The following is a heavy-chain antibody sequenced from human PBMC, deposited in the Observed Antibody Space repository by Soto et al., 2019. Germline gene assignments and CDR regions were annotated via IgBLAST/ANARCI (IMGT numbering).Heavy chain of an antibody. D-gene: IGHD3-10*01. CDR2: VYYTGST. CDR1: GGSISNYY. CDR3: ARRYGSFFDI. J-gene: IGHJ3*02. Sequence: SETLSLTCTVSGGSISNYYWSWIRQPPGKGLEWIGYVYYTGSTNYNPSLKSRVTISVDTSKNQFSLNLSSVTAADTAVYYCARRYGSFFDIWGQGTMVTVSS. V-gene: IGHV4-59*08.